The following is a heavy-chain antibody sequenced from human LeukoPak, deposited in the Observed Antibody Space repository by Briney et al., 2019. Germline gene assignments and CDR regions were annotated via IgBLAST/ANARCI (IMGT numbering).Heavy chain of an antibody. CDR3: ARWRRIVAVGTLFDP. V-gene: IGHV4-39*07. D-gene: IGHD6-13*01. J-gene: IGHJ5*02. CDR1: GGSISSSTYY. Sequence: SETLSLTCTVSGGSISSSTYYWGWIRQPPGKGLEWIGSIYYSGSTYYNPSLASRVTNSVDTSKNQFSLKLSSVTAADTAVYYCARWRRIVAVGTLFDPWGQGTLVTVSS. CDR2: IYYSGST.